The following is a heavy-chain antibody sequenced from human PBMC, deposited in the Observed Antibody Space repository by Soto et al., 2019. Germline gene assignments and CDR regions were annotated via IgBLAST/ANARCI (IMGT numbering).Heavy chain of an antibody. CDR3: ARSMAVAGKKLGGMDV. Sequence: ASVKVSCKASGYTFTSYPMHSVRQPPAQRLEWMGWINAGNGNTKYSQKFQGRVTITRDTSASTAYMELNSLRAEDTAVYYCARSMAVAGKKLGGMDVWGQGTTVTVSS. D-gene: IGHD6-19*01. V-gene: IGHV1-3*01. CDR2: INAGNGNT. J-gene: IGHJ6*02. CDR1: GYTFTSYP.